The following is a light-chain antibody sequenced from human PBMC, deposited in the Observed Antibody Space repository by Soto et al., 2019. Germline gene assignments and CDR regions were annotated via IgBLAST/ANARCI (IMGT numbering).Light chain of an antibody. CDR1: SSDVGGYNY. V-gene: IGLV2-8*01. CDR3: SSYAGSNNLV. CDR2: EVS. J-gene: IGLJ3*02. Sequence: QSALTQPPSAFGSPGQSVTISCTGTSSDVGGYNYVSWYQQHPGKAPKLMIYEVSERPSGVSDRFSGSKSGNTASLTVSGLQADDEADYYCSSYAGSNNLVFGGGTKLTVL.